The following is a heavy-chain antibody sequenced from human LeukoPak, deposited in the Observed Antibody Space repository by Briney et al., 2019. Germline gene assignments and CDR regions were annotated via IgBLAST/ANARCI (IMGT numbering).Heavy chain of an antibody. D-gene: IGHD3-10*01. Sequence: GGSLRLSFAASGFTFRSYAMHGVRQAPGKGLEWVAVISYDGSNKYYADSVKGRFTISRDNSKNTLYLQMNSLRAEDTAVYYCARDHYYGSVLDWWGQGTLVTVSS. CDR2: ISYDGSNK. V-gene: IGHV3-30-3*01. CDR3: ARDHYYGSVLDW. CDR1: GFTFRSYA. J-gene: IGHJ4*02.